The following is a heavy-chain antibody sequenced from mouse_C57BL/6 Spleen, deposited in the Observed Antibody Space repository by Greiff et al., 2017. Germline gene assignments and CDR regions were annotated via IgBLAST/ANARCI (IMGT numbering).Heavy chain of an antibody. Sequence: QVQLKESGPGLVQPSQSLSITCTVSGFSLTSYGVHWVRQSPGKGLEWLGVIWSGGSTDYNAAFISRLSISKDNSKSQVCFKMNSLQADDTAIYYSARNTLHEGAMDYWGQGTSVTVSA. D-gene: IGHD2-1*01. CDR2: IWSGGST. V-gene: IGHV2-2*01. CDR1: GFSLTSYG. CDR3: ARNTLHEGAMDY. J-gene: IGHJ4*01.